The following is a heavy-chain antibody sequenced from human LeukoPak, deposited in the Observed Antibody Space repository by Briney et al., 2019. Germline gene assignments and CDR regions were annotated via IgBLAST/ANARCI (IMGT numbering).Heavy chain of an antibody. D-gene: IGHD2-15*01. V-gene: IGHV3-21*01. CDR3: ARRYCSGGSCLDY. Sequence: GGSLRLSCAASGFTFSSYSMNWVRQAPGKGLEWVSSISSSSSYIYYADSVKGRFTISRDNAKNSLYLQMNSLRAEDTAVYYCARRYCSGGSCLDYGGQGTLVTVSS. CDR2: ISSSSSYI. CDR1: GFTFSSYS. J-gene: IGHJ4*02.